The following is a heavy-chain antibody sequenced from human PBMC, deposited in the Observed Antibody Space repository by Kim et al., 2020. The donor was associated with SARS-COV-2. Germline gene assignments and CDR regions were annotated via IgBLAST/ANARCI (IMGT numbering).Heavy chain of an antibody. D-gene: IGHD2-15*01. J-gene: IGHJ6*01. CDR1: GDSITNGNYY. Sequence: SETLSLTCNVSGDSITNGNYYWSWIRQPPGKGLEWIGYIQHNGQTFYSSSLTGRVAISMDTSNNQFSLQLHYVTAADTAVYYCARDESGGYAGCDIWG. V-gene: IGHV4-30-4*01. CDR2: IQHNGQT. CDR3: ARDESGGYAGCDI.